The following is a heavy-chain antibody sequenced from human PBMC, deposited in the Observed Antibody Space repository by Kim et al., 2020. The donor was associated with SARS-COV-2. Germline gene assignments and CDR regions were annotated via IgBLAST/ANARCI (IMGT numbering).Heavy chain of an antibody. Sequence: GGSTYYADSVKGRFTISRDNSKNTLYLQMNSLRAEDTAVYYCAKAVTNDYWGQGTLVTVSS. D-gene: IGHD4-17*01. V-gene: IGHV3-23*01. J-gene: IGHJ4*02. CDR2: GGST. CDR3: AKAVTNDY.